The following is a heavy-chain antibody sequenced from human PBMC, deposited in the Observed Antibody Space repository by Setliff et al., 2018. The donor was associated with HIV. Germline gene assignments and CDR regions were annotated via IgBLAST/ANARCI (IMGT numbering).Heavy chain of an antibody. CDR1: SGSFSGYY. V-gene: IGHV4-34*01. CDR3: VNSGYDGDYYYYYMDV. Sequence: PSETLSLTCAVYSGSFSGYYWGWIRQAPAKGLEWIGTLYDTGRTYYNPPLKSRVSIFVDTTKNEFSLNLRSVTAADTAVYFCVNSGYDGDYYYYYMDVWGKGTTVTVSS. J-gene: IGHJ6*03. D-gene: IGHD5-12*01. CDR2: LYDTGRT.